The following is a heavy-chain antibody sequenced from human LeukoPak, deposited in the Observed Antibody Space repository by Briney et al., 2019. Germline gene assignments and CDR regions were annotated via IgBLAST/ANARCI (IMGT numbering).Heavy chain of an antibody. D-gene: IGHD6-13*01. CDR3: AHSISAAADQILLDY. CDR2: IYWNDDK. CDR1: GFSLSTSGVG. V-gene: IGHV2-5*01. J-gene: IGHJ4*02. Sequence: SGPTLVNPPQTLTLTCTFSGFSLSTSGVGVGWIRQPPGKALEWLTLIYWNDDKRYSPSLKSRLTITKDTSKNQVVLTMTNMDPVDTATYYCAHSISAAADQILLDYWGQGTLVTVSS.